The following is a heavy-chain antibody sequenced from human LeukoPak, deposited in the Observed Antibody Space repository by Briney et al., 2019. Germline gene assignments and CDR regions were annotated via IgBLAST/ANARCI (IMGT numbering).Heavy chain of an antibody. Sequence: SETLSLTCTVSGGSIGSYYWSWIRQPAGNGLEWIGRMYTNGSTNYNPSLKSRVTMSVDTSKNQFSLKVSSVTAADTAVYYCARFLSRRAAFDIWGQGTVVTVAS. CDR3: ARFLSRRAAFDI. CDR1: GGSIGSYY. CDR2: MYTNGST. V-gene: IGHV4-4*07. J-gene: IGHJ3*02.